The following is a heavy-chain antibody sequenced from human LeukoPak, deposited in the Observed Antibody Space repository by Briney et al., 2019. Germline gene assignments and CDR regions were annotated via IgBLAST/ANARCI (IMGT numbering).Heavy chain of an antibody. D-gene: IGHD3-3*01. Sequence: ASVKVSCKASGYTFTSYYMHWVRQAPGQGLEWMGIINPSGGSTSYAQKFQGRVTMTEDTSTDTAYMELSSLRSEDTAIYYCATSVDGLVTIRTYFELWGQGTPVTVSS. J-gene: IGHJ4*02. CDR1: GYTFTSYY. V-gene: IGHV1-46*01. CDR3: ATSVDGLVTIRTYFEL. CDR2: INPSGGST.